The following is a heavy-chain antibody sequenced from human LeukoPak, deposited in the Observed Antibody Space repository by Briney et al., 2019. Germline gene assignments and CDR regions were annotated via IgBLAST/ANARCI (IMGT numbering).Heavy chain of an antibody. J-gene: IGHJ5*02. CDR2: INHSGSI. CDR3: ARELPAAIRFDP. V-gene: IGHV4-34*01. CDR1: GGSFSGYY. Sequence: SETLSLTCAVYGGSFSGYYWSWIRQPPGKGLEWIGEINHSGSINYNPSLKSRVTISVDTSKNQFSLKLSSVTAADTAVYYCARELPAAIRFDPWGQGTLVTVSS. D-gene: IGHD2-2*02.